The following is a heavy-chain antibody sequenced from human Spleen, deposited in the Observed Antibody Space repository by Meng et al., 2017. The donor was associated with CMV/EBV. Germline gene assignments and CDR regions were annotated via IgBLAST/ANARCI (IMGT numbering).Heavy chain of an antibody. V-gene: IGHV3-30-3*01. Sequence: GESLKISCAASGFTFSSYAMHWVRQAPGKGLEWVAVISYDGSNKYYADSVKGRFTISRDNSKNTLYLQMNSLRAEDTAVYYCARDQGDYDFWSGYDDYYYGMDVWGQGTTVTVSS. J-gene: IGHJ6*02. CDR3: ARDQGDYDFWSGYDDYYYGMDV. CDR2: ISYDGSNK. CDR1: GFTFSSYA. D-gene: IGHD3-3*01.